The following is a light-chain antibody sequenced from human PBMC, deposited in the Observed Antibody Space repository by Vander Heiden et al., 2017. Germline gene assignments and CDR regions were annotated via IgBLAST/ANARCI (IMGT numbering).Light chain of an antibody. CDR3: CSYAGSYTWV. CDR2: DVN. Sequence: QSALTQPRSVSGSPGQSVTISCSGTSSDVGAYDYVSWYQQPPGKAPKLLIYDVNKWPSGVPDRFSGSKSGNTATLTISGLLTEDEADYYCCSYAGSYTWVFGGGTKVTVL. CDR1: SSDVGAYDY. J-gene: IGLJ3*02. V-gene: IGLV2-11*01.